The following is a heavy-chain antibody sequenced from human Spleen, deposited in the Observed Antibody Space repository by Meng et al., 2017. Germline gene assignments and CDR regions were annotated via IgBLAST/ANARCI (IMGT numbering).Heavy chain of an antibody. V-gene: IGHV4-34*01. Sequence: QVQQQQGGAGRLKPSETLSLTGADAGGTSSGYYWSSSGYYWSWIRQPPGKGLEWIGEINHRGSTNYNPSLKSRVTILVDTSNNQFSLKLTSVTAADTAVYYCATKDIGSGWKGTDFWGQGTLVTVSS. J-gene: IGHJ4*02. CDR3: ATKDIGSGWKGTDF. CDR1: GGTSSGYYWSSSGYY. D-gene: IGHD6-19*01. CDR2: INHRGST.